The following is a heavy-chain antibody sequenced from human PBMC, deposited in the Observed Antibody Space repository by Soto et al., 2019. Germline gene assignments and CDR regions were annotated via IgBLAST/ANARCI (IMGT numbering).Heavy chain of an antibody. CDR3: AVEAQIGDSSPLDGSDL. J-gene: IGHJ3*01. CDR1: GFSVNDNY. CDR2: IYTGSSA. V-gene: IGHV3-66*01. Sequence: GGSLRLSCAASGFSVNDNYISWFRQAPGKGLEWVSVIYTGSSAYYADSARGRFTISRDNSKNTVFLQMNSLRAEDTAVYYCAVEAQIGDSSPLDGSDLWGQGTMVTVSS. D-gene: IGHD2-21*02.